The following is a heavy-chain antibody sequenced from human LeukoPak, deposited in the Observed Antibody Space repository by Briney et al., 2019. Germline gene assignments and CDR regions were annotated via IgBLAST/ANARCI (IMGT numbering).Heavy chain of an antibody. CDR2: IYTTGFT. D-gene: IGHD3-3*01. CDR1: GGSFSSPNYY. CDR3: AREDYNFL. Sequence: SEALSLTCTVSGGSFSSPNYYWSWIRQPAGKGLEWIGRIYTTGFTNYHPSLKSRVTVSIDTSKNQFYLKLTSVTAADTAVYYCAREDYNFLWGQGTLVTVSS. J-gene: IGHJ4*02. V-gene: IGHV4-61*02.